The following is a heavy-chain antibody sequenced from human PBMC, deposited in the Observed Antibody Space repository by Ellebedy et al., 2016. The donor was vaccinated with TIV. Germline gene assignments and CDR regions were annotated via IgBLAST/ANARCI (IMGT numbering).Heavy chain of an antibody. CDR3: ARGPWGELGKADFGL. D-gene: IGHD3-16*01. J-gene: IGHJ4*02. CDR1: GGSITSYY. V-gene: IGHV4-59*01. Sequence: MPSETLSLTCTVSGGSITSYYWSWIRQPPGKGPEYIGYIYSSGKTNYNPSFKSRVTISVDTSKNQFSLKLNSMTAADTAVYYCARGPWGELGKADFGLWGQGILVTVSS. CDR2: IYSSGKT.